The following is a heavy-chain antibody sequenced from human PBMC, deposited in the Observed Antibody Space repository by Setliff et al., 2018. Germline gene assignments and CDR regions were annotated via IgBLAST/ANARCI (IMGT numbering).Heavy chain of an antibody. Sequence: PSETLSLTCTVSGGSISSYYWSWIRQPAGKGLEWIGRIYTSGSTNYNPSLKSRVTMSVDTSKNQFSLKLSSVTAADTAVYYCARSYYNFWSGYYRVNWFDPGAREPWSPSPQ. J-gene: IGHJ5*02. D-gene: IGHD3-3*01. CDR2: IYTSGST. V-gene: IGHV4-4*07. CDR1: GGSISSYY. CDR3: ARSYYNFWSGYYRVNWFDP.